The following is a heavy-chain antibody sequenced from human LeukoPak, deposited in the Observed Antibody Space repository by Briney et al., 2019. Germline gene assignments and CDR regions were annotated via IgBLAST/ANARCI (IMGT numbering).Heavy chain of an antibody. CDR2: INHSGST. CDR1: GGSFSGYY. Sequence: TSETLSLTCAVYGGSFSGYYWSWIRQPPGKGLEWIGEINHSGSTNYNPSLKSRVTISVDTSKNQFSLKLSSVTAADTAVYYCASIAATGYYGMDVWGQGTTVTVSS. CDR3: ASIAATGYYGMDV. V-gene: IGHV4-34*01. J-gene: IGHJ6*02. D-gene: IGHD2-21*01.